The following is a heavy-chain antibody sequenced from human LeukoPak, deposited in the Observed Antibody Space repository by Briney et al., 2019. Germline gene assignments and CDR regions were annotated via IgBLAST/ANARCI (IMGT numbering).Heavy chain of an antibody. J-gene: IGHJ6*02. Sequence: EPSETLSLTCTVPGGSISSYYWSWIRQPPGKGLEWIGYIYYSGSTNYNPSLKSRVTISVDTSKNQFSLKLSSVTAADTAVYYCARRPAYYYGMDVWGQGTTVTVSS. CDR3: ARRPAYYYGMDV. CDR2: IYYSGST. V-gene: IGHV4-59*08. CDR1: GGSISSYY.